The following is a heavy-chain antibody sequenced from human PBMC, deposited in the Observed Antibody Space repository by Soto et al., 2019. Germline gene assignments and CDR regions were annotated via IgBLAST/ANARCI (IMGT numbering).Heavy chain of an antibody. D-gene: IGHD4-17*01. CDR2: INSDGRST. CDR1: GFTFSSYW. V-gene: IGHV3-74*01. CDR3: ARGALTTVVT. Sequence: EVQLVESGGGSVQPGGSLRLSCAASGFTFSSYWMHWVRQAPGKGLVWVSRINSDGRSTSYADSVKGRITISRGNAKNTPYLQMSSLRAEDTAVYYCARGALTTVVTWGQGTLVTVSS. J-gene: IGHJ4*02.